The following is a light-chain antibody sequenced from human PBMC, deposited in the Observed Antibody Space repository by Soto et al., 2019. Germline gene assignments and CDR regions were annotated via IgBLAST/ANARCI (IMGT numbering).Light chain of an antibody. CDR2: EVS. J-gene: IGLJ1*01. V-gene: IGLV2-14*01. CDR3: SSYTSSNTLNV. CDR1: SSDVGAYNY. Sequence: QSALTQPASVSRSPGQSITISCTGTSSDVGAYNYVSWYQQHPGKAPNLMIYEVSNRPSGVSHRFSGSKSGNTASLTISGLQAEDEADYYCSSYTSSNTLNVFGTGTKLTVL.